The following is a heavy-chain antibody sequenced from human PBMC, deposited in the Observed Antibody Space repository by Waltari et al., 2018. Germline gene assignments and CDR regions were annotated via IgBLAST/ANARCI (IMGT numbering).Heavy chain of an antibody. CDR2: IRSGANCYAT. CDR3: IRHVEWDHSF. D-gene: IGHD3-3*01. CDR1: GFTFSASA. J-gene: IGHJ1*01. Sequence: EVQLVESGGGLAQPGGSLKLSCAASGFTFSASAIHWARQVSGKGLEGIDHIRSGANCYATKYAASVAGRFTIFRDDSKNTAYLQMTSLKSDDTAIYYCIRHVEWDHSFWGQGTPVTVSA. V-gene: IGHV3-73*01.